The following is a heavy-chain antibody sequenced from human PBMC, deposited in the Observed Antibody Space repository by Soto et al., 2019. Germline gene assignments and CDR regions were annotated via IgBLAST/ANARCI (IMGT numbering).Heavy chain of an antibody. D-gene: IGHD3-10*01. CDR2: ISGDGGTT. CDR1: GFTFSSYA. Sequence: GGSLRLSCAASGFTFSSYAMSWVRQTPSTGLEWVSAISGDGGTTWYADSVKGRFTISRDSSKNTLYLQMNSLSADDTAVYYCAKGVHTGPLYYFDSRGQGTPVTVSS. CDR3: AKGVHTGPLYYFDS. V-gene: IGHV3-23*01. J-gene: IGHJ4*02.